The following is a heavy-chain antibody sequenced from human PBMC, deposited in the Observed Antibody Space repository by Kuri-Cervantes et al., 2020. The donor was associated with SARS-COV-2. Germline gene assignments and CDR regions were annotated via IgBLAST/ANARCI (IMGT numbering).Heavy chain of an antibody. V-gene: IGHV3-30*02. CDR2: VRRDGSNY. D-gene: IGHD2-15*01. J-gene: IGHJ4*02. Sequence: GGSLRLSCAASGFTFSYYGMHWVRQAPGKGLEWVGFVRRDGSNYYYADSVKGRFTISRDNSKNSLYLEMNSLRPEDTAVYYCAKDSALVVAAPILSFLDYWGQGTLVTVSS. CDR1: GFTFSYYG. CDR3: AKDSALVVAAPILSFLDY.